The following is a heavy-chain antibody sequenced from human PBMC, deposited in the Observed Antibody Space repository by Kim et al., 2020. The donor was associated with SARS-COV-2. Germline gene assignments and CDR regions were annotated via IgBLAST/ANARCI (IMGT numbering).Heavy chain of an antibody. CDR3: VRDRGDYPTYFDS. D-gene: IGHD4-17*01. CDR1: GFALSSRW. CDR2: IKSDGTDT. J-gene: IGHJ4*02. Sequence: GGSLRLSCAASGFALSSRWMHWVRQPPGKGLVWVSRIKSDGTDTSYADSVKGRFTISRDNAKNTVFFQMDSLRVEDTAVYHCVRDRGDYPTYFDSWGQGTLVTVSS. V-gene: IGHV3-74*01.